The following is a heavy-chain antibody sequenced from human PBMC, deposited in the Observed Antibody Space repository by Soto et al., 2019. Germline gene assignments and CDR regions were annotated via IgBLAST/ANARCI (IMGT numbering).Heavy chain of an antibody. D-gene: IGHD3-16*01. J-gene: IGHJ4*02. V-gene: IGHV1-46*02. CDR1: GYTFQNYH. CDR2: IHPSGETT. Sequence: QVQLVQSGAEGKEPGASVRVSCKASGYTFQNYHMHWVRQAPGQGLGWMGIIHPSGETTTYAQKFQGRLAMTRDTSMRTAYMEWSSLTSEDTAVYYCARDLWGSWTVDYWGQGTLVTVSS. CDR3: ARDLWGSWTVDY.